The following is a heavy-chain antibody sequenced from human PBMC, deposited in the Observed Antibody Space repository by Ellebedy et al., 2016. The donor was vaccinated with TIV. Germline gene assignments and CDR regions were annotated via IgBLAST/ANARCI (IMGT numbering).Heavy chain of an antibody. J-gene: IGHJ4*02. CDR1: GFTFNSYA. Sequence: PGGSLRLSCAASGFTFNSYAMSWVRQAPGKGLEWVSTISHTGSRTYYANSVEGRFIISRDISKRALYLQMNSRRAEDTAVYYCAKGRGGGSDASAPRYYFDYWGLGTLVTVSS. CDR3: AKGRGGGSDASAPRYYFDY. CDR2: ISHTGSRT. V-gene: IGHV3-23*01. D-gene: IGHD3-10*01.